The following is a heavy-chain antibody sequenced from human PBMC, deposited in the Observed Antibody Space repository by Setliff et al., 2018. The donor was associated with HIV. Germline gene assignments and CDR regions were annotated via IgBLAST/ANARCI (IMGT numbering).Heavy chain of an antibody. CDR3: ARGVVDYDFWSGSGDYYYMDV. CDR1: GGSMNSHY. J-gene: IGHJ6*03. Sequence: LSLTCTVPGGSMNSHYWSWIRQSPGRGLEWIGYIYYSVSTKYNLSLKSRVSMYIDTSKSQFSLKMSSVTAADTAVYYCARGVVDYDFWSGSGDYYYMDVWGKGATVTSP. V-gene: IGHV4-59*11. CDR2: IYYSVST. D-gene: IGHD3-3*01.